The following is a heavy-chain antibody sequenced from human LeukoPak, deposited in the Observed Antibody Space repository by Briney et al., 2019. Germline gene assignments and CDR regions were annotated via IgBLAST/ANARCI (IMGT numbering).Heavy chain of an antibody. CDR2: IYHSGST. D-gene: IGHD1-20*01. Sequence: SETLSLTCAVSGGSISSTKWWSWVRQPPGKGLEWIGEIYHSGSTNYNPSLKSRVTISLDKSKDQFSLKLSSVTAADTAVYYCARDGEYNWNDVCFDYWGQGTLVTVSS. CDR1: GGSISSTKW. CDR3: ARDGEYNWNDVCFDY. V-gene: IGHV4-4*02. J-gene: IGHJ4*02.